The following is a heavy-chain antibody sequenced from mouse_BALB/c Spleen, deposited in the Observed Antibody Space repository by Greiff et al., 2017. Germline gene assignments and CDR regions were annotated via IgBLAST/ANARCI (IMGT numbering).Heavy chain of an antibody. V-gene: IGHV1S56*01. CDR1: GYTFTSYY. CDR3: ARGIYYGYERGGDFDD. D-gene: IGHD2-2*01. J-gene: IGHJ2*01. Sequence: VQLQQSGPELVKLGASVRISCKASGYTFTSYYIHWVKQRPGQGLEWIGWIYPGNVNTKYNEKFKGKATLTADKSSSTAYMQLSSLTSEDSAVYFCARGIYYGYERGGDFDDWGQGTTLTVSS. CDR2: IYPGNVNT.